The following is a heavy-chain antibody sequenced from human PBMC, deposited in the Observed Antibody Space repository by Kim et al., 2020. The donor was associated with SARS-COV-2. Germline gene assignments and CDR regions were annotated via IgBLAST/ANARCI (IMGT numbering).Heavy chain of an antibody. J-gene: IGHJ4*02. CDR2: INAGNGNT. CDR3: ARLDYYDSSGYYYVGLDY. V-gene: IGHV1-3*01. CDR1: GYTFTSYA. Sequence: ASVKVSCKASGYTFTSYAMHWVRQAPGQRLEWMGWINAGNGNTKYSQKFQGRVTITRDTSASTAYMELSSLRSEDTAVYYCARLDYYDSSGYYYVGLDYWGQGTLVTVSS. D-gene: IGHD3-22*01.